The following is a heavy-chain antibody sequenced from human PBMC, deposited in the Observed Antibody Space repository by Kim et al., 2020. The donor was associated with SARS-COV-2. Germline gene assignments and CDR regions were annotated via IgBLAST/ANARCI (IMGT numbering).Heavy chain of an antibody. J-gene: IGHJ6*02. CDR2: FDPEDGET. V-gene: IGHV1-24*01. D-gene: IGHD1-26*01. Sequence: ASVKVSCKVSGYTLTELSMHWVRQAPGKGLEWMGGFDPEDGETIYAQKFQGRVTMTEDTSTDTAYMELSSLRSEDTAVYYCASFPQPPRGSYPDYYYYYGMDVWGQGTTVTVSS. CDR3: ASFPQPPRGSYPDYYYYYGMDV. CDR1: GYTLTELS.